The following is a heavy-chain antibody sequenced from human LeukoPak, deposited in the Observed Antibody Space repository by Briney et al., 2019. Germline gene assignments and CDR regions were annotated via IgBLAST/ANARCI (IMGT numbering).Heavy chain of an antibody. CDR1: GGSFSGYY. Sequence: SETLSLTCAVYGGSFSGYYWSWIRQPPGKGLEWIGEINHSGSTNYNPSLKSRVTVSVDTSKNQFSLKPSSVTAADTAVYYCARGRSSSWYGGVYFDYWGQGTLVTVSS. J-gene: IGHJ4*02. CDR2: INHSGST. V-gene: IGHV4-34*01. CDR3: ARGRSSSWYGGVYFDY. D-gene: IGHD6-13*01.